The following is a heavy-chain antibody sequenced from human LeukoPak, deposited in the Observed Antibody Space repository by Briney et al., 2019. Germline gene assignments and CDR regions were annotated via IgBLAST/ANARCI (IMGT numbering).Heavy chain of an antibody. CDR1: GFTFRSYS. CDR3: ARDPEYDYGDY. J-gene: IGHJ4*02. V-gene: IGHV3-21*01. CDR2: ISSSRTYI. D-gene: IGHD2/OR15-2a*01. Sequence: PGGSLRLSCAASGFTFRSYSMNWVRQAPGKGLEWVSSISSSRTYIYYADSVRGRFTISRDNAKNSLYLQMNSLRAEDTAVYYCARDPEYDYGDYWGQGTLVTVSS.